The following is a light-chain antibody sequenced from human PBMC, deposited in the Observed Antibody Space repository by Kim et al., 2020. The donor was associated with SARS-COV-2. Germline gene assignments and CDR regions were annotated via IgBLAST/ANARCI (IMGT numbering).Light chain of an antibody. CDR1: QSISDY. J-gene: IGKJ2*03. Sequence: SASVGDRVTHTCRASQSISDYWSWYQQKPGTTPKLLIYAASSLQSRVPSRFSGSGSGTDFTLTISRLQPEDFATYYCHQTFRTPYSFGQGTKLEI. CDR2: AAS. V-gene: IGKV1-39*01. CDR3: HQTFRTPYS.